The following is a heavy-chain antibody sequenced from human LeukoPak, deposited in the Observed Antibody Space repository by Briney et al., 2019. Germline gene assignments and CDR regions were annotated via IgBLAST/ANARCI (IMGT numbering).Heavy chain of an antibody. CDR1: GYTFTSYG. V-gene: IGHV1-18*01. J-gene: IGHJ4*02. CDR3: ARDLKAYYYDSSGPRGY. D-gene: IGHD3-22*01. Sequence: ASVKVSYKASGYTFTSYGISWVRQAPGQGLEWMGWISAYNGNTNHAQKLQGRVTMTTDTSTSTAYMELRSLRSDDTAVYYCARDLKAYYYDSSGPRGYWGQGTLVTVSS. CDR2: ISAYNGNT.